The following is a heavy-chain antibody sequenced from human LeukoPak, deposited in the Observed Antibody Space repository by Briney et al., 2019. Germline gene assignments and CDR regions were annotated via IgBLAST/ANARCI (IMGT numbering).Heavy chain of an antibody. CDR2: ISYDGSKK. D-gene: IGHD2-15*01. V-gene: IGHV3-30*18. CDR3: AKDRSVGSNTMDY. J-gene: IGHJ4*02. Sequence: PGGSLRLSCAASGFTFSSYAMLWVRQAPGKGLEWVAVISYDGSKKYYADSVKGRFTISRDNSKNTLHLQMNSLRTEDTALYYCAKDRSVGSNTMDYWGQGTLGTVSS. CDR1: GFTFSSYA.